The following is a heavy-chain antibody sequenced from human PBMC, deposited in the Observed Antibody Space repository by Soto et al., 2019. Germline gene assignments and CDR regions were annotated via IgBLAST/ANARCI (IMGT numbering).Heavy chain of an antibody. V-gene: IGHV2-5*02. CDR2: IYWDGDK. CDR1: GFSLSTSGVG. Sequence: QITLKESGPTLVKPTQTLTVTCSFSGFSLSTSGVGVAWIRQPPGKALEWLALIYWDGDKRFSPFLKSRLTITKDTSENQVVLTLGNMDPVDTATYYCAHKGGRGAAMDVWGQGTSVTVSS. D-gene: IGHD2-15*01. CDR3: AHKGGRGAAMDV. J-gene: IGHJ6*02.